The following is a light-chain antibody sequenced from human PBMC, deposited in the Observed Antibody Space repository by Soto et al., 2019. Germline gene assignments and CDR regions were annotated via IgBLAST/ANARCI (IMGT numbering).Light chain of an antibody. CDR3: QHYNSYSEA. V-gene: IGKV1-5*03. CDR2: KAS. J-gene: IGKJ1*01. Sequence: DIQMTQSPSTLSGSVGDRVTFTCRASQTISSWLAWYQQKPGKAHKLLIYKASTLKSGVPSRFSGSGSGTEFTLTISSLQPDDFATYYCQHYNSYSEAFGQGTKVDI. CDR1: QTISSW.